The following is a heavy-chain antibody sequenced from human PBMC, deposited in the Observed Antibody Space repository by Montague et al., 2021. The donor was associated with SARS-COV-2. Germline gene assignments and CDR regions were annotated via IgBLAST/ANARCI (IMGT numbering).Heavy chain of an antibody. J-gene: IGHJ5*02. D-gene: IGHD2-2*01. CDR2: IYYSGST. Sequence: TLSLTCTVSGGSIISGGYYWSLIRQHPGKGLEWIGYIYYSGSTYYNPSLKSRLTISVDTSKNRFSLNLSSVTAADTAMYYCARARVVVRTTRKWFDHWGQGTLVTVSS. CDR3: ARARVVVRTTRKWFDH. CDR1: GGSIISGGYY. V-gene: IGHV4-31*03.